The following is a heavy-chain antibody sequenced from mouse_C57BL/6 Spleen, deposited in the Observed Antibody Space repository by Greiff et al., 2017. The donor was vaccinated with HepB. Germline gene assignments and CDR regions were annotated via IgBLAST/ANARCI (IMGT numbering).Heavy chain of an antibody. J-gene: IGHJ1*03. CDR2: IDPSDSYT. CDR3: ARRSYYGSSPWYFDV. CDR1: GYTFTSYW. Sequence: QVHVKQPGAELVMPGASVKLSCKASGYTFTSYWMHWVKQRPGQGLEWIGEIDPSDSYTNYNQKFKGKSTLTVDKSSSTAYMQLSSLTSEDSAVYYCARRSYYGSSPWYFDVWGTGTTVTVSS. D-gene: IGHD1-1*01. V-gene: IGHV1-69*01.